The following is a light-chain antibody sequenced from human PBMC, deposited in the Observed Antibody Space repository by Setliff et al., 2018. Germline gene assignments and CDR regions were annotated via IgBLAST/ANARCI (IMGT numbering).Light chain of an antibody. CDR2: GAS. V-gene: IGKV3-20*01. J-gene: IGKJ1*01. CDR3: QQYGSSPRT. Sequence: DIVLTQSPGTLSLSPGERATLSCRASQSVSSSYLAWYQQKPGQAPRLLIYGASSRATGSPDRFSGSGSGTDFTLTISSLEPEDFAVYYCQQYGSSPRTFGQGTK. CDR1: QSVSSSY.